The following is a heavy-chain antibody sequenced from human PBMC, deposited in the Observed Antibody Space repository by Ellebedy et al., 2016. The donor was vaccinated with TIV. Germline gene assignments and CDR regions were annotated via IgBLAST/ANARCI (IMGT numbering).Heavy chain of an antibody. CDR3: AAVQYWEAVFDM. D-gene: IGHD2-8*02. CDR1: GFIFSGYW. Sequence: PGGSLRLSCAASGFIFSGYWMHWVRQAPGKGLVWVSRINSDGSDTAYADSVRGRFTISRDNAKNTLYMKMNSLGAEDTAVYYCAAVQYWEAVFDMWGQGTMVTVSS. J-gene: IGHJ3*02. CDR2: INSDGSDT. V-gene: IGHV3-74*01.